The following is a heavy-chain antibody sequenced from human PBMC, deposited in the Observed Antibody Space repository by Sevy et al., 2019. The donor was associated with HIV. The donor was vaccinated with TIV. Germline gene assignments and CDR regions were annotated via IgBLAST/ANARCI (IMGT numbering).Heavy chain of an antibody. CDR1: GFTFGDYA. CDR3: TRALATADTPEYCFDY. CDR2: IRRNSHEPYGGTT. V-gene: IGHV3-49*03. D-gene: IGHD5-12*01. J-gene: IGHJ4*02. Sequence: GGSLRLSCTSSGFTFGDYAMSWFRQAPGKGLEWVAFIRRNSHEPYGGTTEYAASVKGRFTISRDDSKDIAYLQMNSLKTEDTAVYYCTRALATADTPEYCFDYWGQGILVTISS.